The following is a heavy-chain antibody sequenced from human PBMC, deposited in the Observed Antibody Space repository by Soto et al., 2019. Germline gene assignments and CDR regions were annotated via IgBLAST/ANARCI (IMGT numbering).Heavy chain of an antibody. CDR2: TYYRSKWYN. CDR3: AGDQVVPAAIGPTEYYYYGMDV. CDR1: GDSVSSNSAA. V-gene: IGHV6-1*01. D-gene: IGHD2-2*02. J-gene: IGHJ6*02. Sequence: PSQTLSLTCAISGDSVSSNSAAWNWIRQSPSRGLEWLGRTYYRSKWYNDYAVSVKSRITINPDTSKNQFSLQLNSVTPEDTAVYYCAGDQVVPAAIGPTEYYYYGMDVWGQGTTVTVSS.